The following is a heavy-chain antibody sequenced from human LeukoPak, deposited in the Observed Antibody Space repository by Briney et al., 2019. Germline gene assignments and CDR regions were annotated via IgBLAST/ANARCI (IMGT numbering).Heavy chain of an antibody. D-gene: IGHD6-13*01. Sequence: GGSLRLSCAASGFTFSSYAMSWVRQAPGKGLEWVSAISGSGGSTYYADSVKGRFTISRDNSKNTLYLQMNSLRAEDTAVYYCAKGPNSSSWYRSLRDYYYGMDVWGQGTTVTVSS. CDR1: GFTFSSYA. CDR3: AKGPNSSSWYRSLRDYYYGMDV. V-gene: IGHV3-23*01. J-gene: IGHJ6*02. CDR2: ISGSGGST.